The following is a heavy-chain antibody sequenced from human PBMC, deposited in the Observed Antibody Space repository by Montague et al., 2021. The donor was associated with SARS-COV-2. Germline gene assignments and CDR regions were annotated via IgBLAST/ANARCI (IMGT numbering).Heavy chain of an antibody. Sequence: SETLSLTCTVSGGSISSGSYYWGWIRQPPGKGLEWIGRIYTSGTTYYNLSLKSRVTISVDTSKNQFSLKLTSVTAADTAVYYCARAHSGSVAHLDNWGQGRMVTVSS. CDR3: ARAHSGSVAHLDN. CDR1: GGSISSGSYY. D-gene: IGHD1-26*01. CDR2: IYTSGTT. J-gene: IGHJ4*02. V-gene: IGHV4-39*07.